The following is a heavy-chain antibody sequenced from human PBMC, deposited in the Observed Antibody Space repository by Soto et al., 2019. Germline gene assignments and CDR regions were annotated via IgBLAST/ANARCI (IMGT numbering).Heavy chain of an antibody. D-gene: IGHD2-21*02. CDR3: VRGGNSNAFDI. Sequence: SETLSLTCTVSGGSISSGGYYWSWIRQHPGKGLEWIGYIYYSGSTYYNPSLKSRVTISVDTSKNQFSLKLSSVTAADTAVYYCVRGGNSNAFDIWGQGTMVTISS. J-gene: IGHJ3*02. CDR1: GGSISSGGYY. CDR2: IYYSGST. V-gene: IGHV4-31*03.